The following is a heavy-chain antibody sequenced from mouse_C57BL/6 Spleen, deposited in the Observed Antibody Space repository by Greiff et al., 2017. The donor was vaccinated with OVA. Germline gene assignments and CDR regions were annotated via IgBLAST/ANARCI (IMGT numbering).Heavy chain of an antibody. V-gene: IGHV1-69*01. Sequence: QVQLQQPGAELVMPGASVKLSCKASGYTFTSYWMHWVQQRPGQGLEWIGEIDPSDSYTNYNQKFKGKSTLTVDKSSSTAYMQLSSLTSEDSAVYYWARCPGYWGQGTTLTVSS. J-gene: IGHJ2*01. CDR2: IDPSDSYT. CDR3: ARCPGY. CDR1: GYTFTSYW.